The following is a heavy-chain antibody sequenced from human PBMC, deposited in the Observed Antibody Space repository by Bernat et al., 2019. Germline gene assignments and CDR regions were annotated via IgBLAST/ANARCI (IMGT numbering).Heavy chain of an antibody. CDR2: INAGNGNT. D-gene: IGHD2/OR15-2a*01. CDR1: GYTFTSYA. V-gene: IGHV1-3*01. CDR3: ARSLSMDV. Sequence: QVQLVQSGAEVKKPGASVKVSYKASGYTFTSYAMHWVRQAPGQRLEWMGWINAGNGNTKYSQKFQGRVTITRDTSASTAYMELSSLRSEDTAVYYCARSLSMDVWGQGTTVTVSS. J-gene: IGHJ6*02.